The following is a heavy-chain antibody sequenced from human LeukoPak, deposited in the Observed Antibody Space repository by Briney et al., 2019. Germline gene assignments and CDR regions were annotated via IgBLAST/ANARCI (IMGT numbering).Heavy chain of an antibody. V-gene: IGHV4-4*09. CDR2: IYTSGST. CDR3: AGSYYGGNSGPFDY. D-gene: IGHD4-23*01. Sequence: PSETLSLTCTVSGGSISSYYWSWIRQPPGKGLKWIGYIYTSGSTNYNPSLKSRVTISVDTSKNQFSLKLSSVTAADTAVYYCAGSYYGGNSGPFDYWGQGTLVTVSS. CDR1: GGSISSYY. J-gene: IGHJ4*02.